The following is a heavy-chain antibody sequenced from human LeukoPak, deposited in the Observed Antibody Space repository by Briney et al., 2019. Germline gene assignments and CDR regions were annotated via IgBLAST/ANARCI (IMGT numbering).Heavy chain of an antibody. CDR3: ARGGHYYGSGSYYKAVDY. J-gene: IGHJ4*02. Sequence: GGSLRLSCAASGFHFIDYAMSWVRRAPGKGLEWVSGICGGGGSTYYADSGKGRFTLSRDNSKNTPYLQMYILGAEAAAFYYCARGGHYYGSGSYYKAVDYWGQGTLVTVSS. CDR2: ICGGGGST. D-gene: IGHD3-10*01. CDR1: GFHFIDYA. V-gene: IGHV3-23*01.